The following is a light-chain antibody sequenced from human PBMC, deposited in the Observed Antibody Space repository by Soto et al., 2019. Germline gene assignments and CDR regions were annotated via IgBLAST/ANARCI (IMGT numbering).Light chain of an antibody. V-gene: IGLV4-69*01. CDR1: SGHSSYA. Sequence: QLVLTQSPSASASLGASVKLTCTLSSGHSSYAIAWHQQQPEKGPRYLMKLNSDGSHSKGDGIPDRFSGSSSGAERYLTISCLQSEDEADYYCHTWGTGIVFGGGTKLTVL. J-gene: IGLJ2*01. CDR2: LNSDGSH. CDR3: HTWGTGIV.